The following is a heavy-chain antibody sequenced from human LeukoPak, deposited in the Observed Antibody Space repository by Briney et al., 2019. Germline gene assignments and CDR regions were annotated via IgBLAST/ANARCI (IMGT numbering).Heavy chain of an antibody. CDR3: AREIYYYDSSGYLDY. Sequence: GASVKVSCKASGGTFISYAISWVRQAPGQGLEWMGGIIPIFGTANYAQKFQGRVTITADESTSTAYMELTSLRSEDTAVYYCAREIYYYDSSGYLDYWGQGTLVTVSS. CDR1: GGTFISYA. V-gene: IGHV1-69*13. CDR2: IIPIFGTA. J-gene: IGHJ4*02. D-gene: IGHD3-22*01.